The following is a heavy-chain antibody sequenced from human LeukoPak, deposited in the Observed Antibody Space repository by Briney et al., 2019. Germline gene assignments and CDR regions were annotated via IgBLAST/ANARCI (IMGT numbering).Heavy chain of an antibody. Sequence: GASVKVSCKASGYTFTTYAMHWVRQAPGQGLEWMGWIIPSGATNYPQKFQGRVAITRDTSITTAYMDLSRLTSDDTAVYYCARDRYGDGFAHFDYWGQGALVTVSS. V-gene: IGHV1-2*02. CDR1: GYTFTTYA. D-gene: IGHD5-24*01. CDR3: ARDRYGDGFAHFDY. CDR2: IIPSGAT. J-gene: IGHJ4*02.